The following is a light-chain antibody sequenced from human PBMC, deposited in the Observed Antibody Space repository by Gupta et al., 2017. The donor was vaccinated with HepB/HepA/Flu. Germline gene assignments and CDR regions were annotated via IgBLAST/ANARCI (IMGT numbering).Light chain of an antibody. Sequence: DIQMTQSPSTLSASVGDRVTITCRASQSISTWLAWYRQKPGKAPKLLIYKASSLESGVPSRFSGSGSGTEFTLTISSLQPDDFATYYCQQYNNYLFTFGPGTKVDI. CDR2: KAS. CDR3: QQYNNYLFT. J-gene: IGKJ3*01. CDR1: QSISTW. V-gene: IGKV1-5*03.